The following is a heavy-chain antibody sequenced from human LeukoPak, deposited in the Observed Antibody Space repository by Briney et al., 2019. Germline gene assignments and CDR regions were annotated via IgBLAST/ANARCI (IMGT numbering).Heavy chain of an antibody. Sequence: GGSLRLSCVASGFTFSSYGMSWVRQAPGKGLEWVSAISGSGGSTYYADSVKGRFTISRDNSKNTLYLQMNSLRAEDTAVYYCAKDRADVYSGYDWYYFDYWGQGTLVTVSS. V-gene: IGHV3-23*01. CDR3: AKDRADVYSGYDWYYFDY. D-gene: IGHD5-12*01. CDR2: ISGSGGST. CDR1: GFTFSSYG. J-gene: IGHJ4*02.